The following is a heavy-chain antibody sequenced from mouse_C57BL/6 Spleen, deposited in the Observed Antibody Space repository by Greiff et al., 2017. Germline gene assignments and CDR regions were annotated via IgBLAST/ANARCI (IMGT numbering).Heavy chain of an antibody. J-gene: IGHJ4*01. Sequence: QVQLQQPGAELVKPGASVKLSCKASGYTFTSYWMYWVKQRPGQGLEWIGMIHPNSGSTNYNEKFKSKATLTVDKSSSTAYMQLSSLTSEDSAVYYCARMFYYADYAMDDWGQGTSRTVSS. D-gene: IGHD1-1*01. CDR1: GYTFTSYW. CDR3: ARMFYYADYAMDD. V-gene: IGHV1-64*01. CDR2: IHPNSGST.